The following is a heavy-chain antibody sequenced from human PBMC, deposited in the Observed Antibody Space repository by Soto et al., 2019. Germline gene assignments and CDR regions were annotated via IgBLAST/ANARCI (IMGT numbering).Heavy chain of an antibody. V-gene: IGHV1-46*01. CDR3: ASTLAAGCLDY. D-gene: IGHD6-13*01. Sequence: ASVKVSCKASGYTFTSYYMHWVRQAPGQGLEWMGIINPSGGSTSYAQKFQGRVTMTRDTSTGTVYMELSSLRSEDTAVYYCASTLAAGCLDYWGQGTLVTVSS. CDR2: INPSGGST. CDR1: GYTFTSYY. J-gene: IGHJ4*02.